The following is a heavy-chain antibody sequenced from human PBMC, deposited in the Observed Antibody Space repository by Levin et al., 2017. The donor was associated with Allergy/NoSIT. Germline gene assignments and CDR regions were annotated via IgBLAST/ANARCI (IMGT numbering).Heavy chain of an antibody. CDR3: ARDQFLDGSASGGWFDS. CDR2: IYSSGSS. J-gene: IGHJ5*01. D-gene: IGHD5-24*01. Sequence: GESLKISCAASGFSVSDNYMNWVRQPPGKGLEWVSVIYSSGSSYYADSVKGRFTMSRDNSKNTLYLQMNSLRVEDTAVYYCARDQFLDGSASGGWFDSWGQGTLVTVSS. CDR1: GFSVSDNY. V-gene: IGHV3-53*01.